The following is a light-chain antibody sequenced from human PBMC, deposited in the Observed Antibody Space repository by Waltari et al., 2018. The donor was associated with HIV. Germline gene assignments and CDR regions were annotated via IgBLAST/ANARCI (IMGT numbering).Light chain of an antibody. CDR2: DTN. CDR3: LLSYSGTRV. J-gene: IGLJ3*02. CDR1: TGAVTSGHD. V-gene: IGLV7-46*01. Sequence: QAVVTQEPSLTVSPGGTVPLTRAPSTGAVTSGHDPYWFQPKPGQAPRTLIYDTNTKHSSTPARFSGSLLGGKAALTLSGAQPEDESEYYCLLSYSGTRVFGGGTKLTVL.